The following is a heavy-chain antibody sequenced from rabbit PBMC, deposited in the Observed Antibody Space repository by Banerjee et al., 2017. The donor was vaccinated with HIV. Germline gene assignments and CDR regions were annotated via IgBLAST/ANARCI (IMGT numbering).Heavy chain of an antibody. Sequence: QSLEESGGDLVKPGASLTLTCTASGFSFSSSDYMCWVRQAPGKGLEWIACIYTGSSGSTYYASWAKGRFTISKTSSTTVTLQMTSLTAADTATYFCARDPHVGSAHYNLWGPGTLVTVS. J-gene: IGHJ4*01. CDR2: IYTGSSGST. CDR1: GFSFSSSDY. CDR3: ARDPHVGSAHYNL. D-gene: IGHD4-2*01. V-gene: IGHV1S40*01.